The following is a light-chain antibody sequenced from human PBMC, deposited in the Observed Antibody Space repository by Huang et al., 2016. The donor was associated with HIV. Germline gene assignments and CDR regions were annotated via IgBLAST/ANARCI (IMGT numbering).Light chain of an antibody. CDR3: QQRVNGLT. Sequence: EIVLTQSPATLSFFPGQRVSLSCRASQNFNTHLAWYQQRPGQPPRLLIDDASSRGPGAAARFSGSGSVTDFTRTISSLESEDFATYYCQQRVNGLTFGGGTKV. J-gene: IGKJ4*01. CDR2: DAS. V-gene: IGKV3-11*01. CDR1: QNFNTH.